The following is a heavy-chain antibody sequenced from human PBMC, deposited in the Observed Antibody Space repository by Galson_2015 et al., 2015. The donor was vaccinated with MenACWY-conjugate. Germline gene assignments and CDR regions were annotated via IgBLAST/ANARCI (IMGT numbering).Heavy chain of an antibody. Sequence: SLRLSCAASGFTFSSYSMNWVRQAPGRGLEWVSYISGGSRTINYADSVKGRFTISRDNAKNSLYLQMNSLRAEDTAVYYCARNYYDSSGPSSYWGQGTLVTVSS. D-gene: IGHD3-22*01. CDR3: ARNYYDSSGPSSY. J-gene: IGHJ4*02. V-gene: IGHV3-48*04. CDR1: GFTFSSYS. CDR2: ISGGSRTI.